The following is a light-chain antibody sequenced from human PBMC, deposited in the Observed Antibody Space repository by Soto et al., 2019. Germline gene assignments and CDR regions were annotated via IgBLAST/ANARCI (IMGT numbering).Light chain of an antibody. CDR2: ANT. CDR3: QSYDSSLSGVV. CDR1: SSNFGAGYD. V-gene: IGLV1-40*01. Sequence: QSVLTQPPSVSGGPGQRVTISCTGSSSNFGAGYDVHWYHQIPGTAPKLLIYANTNRPSGVPDRFSGSKSGTSASLAITGLQAEDEGDYYCQSYDSSLSGVVFGGGTKLTVL. J-gene: IGLJ2*01.